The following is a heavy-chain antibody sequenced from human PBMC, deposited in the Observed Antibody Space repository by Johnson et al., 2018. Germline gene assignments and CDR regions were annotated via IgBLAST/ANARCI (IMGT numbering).Heavy chain of an antibody. CDR3: AKDGRLLRYVDWAFIFQH. CDR2: KGFGGSNK. J-gene: IGHJ1*01. V-gene: IGHV3-33*06. CDR1: GFAFRSNA. Sequence: QVQLVESGGGVVQPGTSLRLSCAVSGFAFRSNAMYWARQAPGKGLEWVADKGFGGSNKYCGDSEKGRFTISRDNSKNTLYRQMNSLRAEETAVYYSAKDGRLLRYVDWAFIFQHWGQGTLVTVSS. D-gene: IGHD3-9*01.